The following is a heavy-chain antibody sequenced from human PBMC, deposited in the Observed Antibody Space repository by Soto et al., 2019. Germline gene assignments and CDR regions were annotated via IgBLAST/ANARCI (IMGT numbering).Heavy chain of an antibody. V-gene: IGHV1-69*13. CDR1: GGTFSSYA. CDR2: IIPIFGTA. Sequence: SVKVSCKASGGTFSSYAISWVRQAPGQGLEWMGGIIPIFGTANYAQKFQGRVTITADESTSTAYMELSSLRSEDTAVYYCHGQYSRESDFHYYFDYWGQGTLVTVSS. J-gene: IGHJ4*02. D-gene: IGHD6-6*01. CDR3: HGQYSRESDFHYYFDY.